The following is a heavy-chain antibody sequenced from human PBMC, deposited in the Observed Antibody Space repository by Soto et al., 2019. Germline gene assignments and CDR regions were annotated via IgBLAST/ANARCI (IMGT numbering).Heavy chain of an antibody. CDR2: ISTTGNT. CDR3: EGESGENWSYEAY. Sequence: SETLSLTCTVSGDTITSFSWNWIRQSAGKGLEWIGRISTTGNTHYNPSLESRVTMSLDTSKNQLSLKLTSVTAADTAVYYCEGESGENWSYEAYWGQGTLVTVSS. J-gene: IGHJ4*02. V-gene: IGHV4-4*07. D-gene: IGHD1-7*01. CDR1: GDTITSFS.